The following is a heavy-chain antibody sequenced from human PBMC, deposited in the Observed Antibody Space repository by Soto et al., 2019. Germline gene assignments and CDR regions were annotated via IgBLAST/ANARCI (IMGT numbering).Heavy chain of an antibody. CDR1: VFIFSSYV. CDR2: IRSNGGTT. CDR3: SRGELLSSGGLFGS. J-gene: IGHJ5*01. V-gene: IGHV3-64D*06. D-gene: IGHD3-16*01. Sequence: PGGSLRLSCSASVFIFSSYVMHLVRQAPGKGLEYVSAIRSNGGTTYYADSVKGRFTISRDNSKNTLYLQMTSLRAEDTPLYYSSRGELLSSGGLFGSWGQGTLAHVSS.